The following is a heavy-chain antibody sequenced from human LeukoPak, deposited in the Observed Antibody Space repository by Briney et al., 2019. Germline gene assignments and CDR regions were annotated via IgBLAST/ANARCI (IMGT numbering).Heavy chain of an antibody. J-gene: IGHJ1*01. D-gene: IGHD2-15*01. CDR3: ARDRCSGGSCDSGAEYFQH. V-gene: IGHV3-33*01. CDR1: GFTFSSYG. Sequence: GGSLRVSCAASGFTFSSYGMHWVRQVPGKGLEGVAVIWYDGSKEYYADSVKGRFTISRDNSKNTLYLQMNSLRAEDTAVYYCARDRCSGGSCDSGAEYFQHWGQGTLVTVSS. CDR2: IWYDGSKE.